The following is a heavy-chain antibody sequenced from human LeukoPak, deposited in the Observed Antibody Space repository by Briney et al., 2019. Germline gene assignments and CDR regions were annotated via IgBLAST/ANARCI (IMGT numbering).Heavy chain of an antibody. CDR2: ISGSGGST. CDR1: GFTFSSYA. CDR3: ARVLRYFDWLGKFDP. D-gene: IGHD3-9*01. Sequence: GGSLRLSCAASGFTFSSYAMSWVRQAPGKGLEWVSAISGSGGSTYYADSVKGRFTISRDNAKNSLYLQMNSLRAEDTAVYYCARVLRYFDWLGKFDPWGQGTLVTVSS. V-gene: IGHV3-23*01. J-gene: IGHJ5*02.